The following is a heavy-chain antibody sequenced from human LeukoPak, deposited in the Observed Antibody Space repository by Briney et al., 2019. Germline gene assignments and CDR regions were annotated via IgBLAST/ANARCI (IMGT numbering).Heavy chain of an antibody. D-gene: IGHD3-22*01. CDR1: GYTFTSYG. V-gene: IGHV1-18*01. CDR2: ISAYNGNT. Sequence: ASVKVSCKASGYTFTSYGISWVRQAPGQGLEWMGWISAYNGNTNYAQELQGRVTMTTDTSTSTAYMELRSLRSDDTAVYYCARDPGGSSGYSAYYYYGMDVWGQGTTVTVSS. J-gene: IGHJ6*02. CDR3: ARDPGGSSGYSAYYYYGMDV.